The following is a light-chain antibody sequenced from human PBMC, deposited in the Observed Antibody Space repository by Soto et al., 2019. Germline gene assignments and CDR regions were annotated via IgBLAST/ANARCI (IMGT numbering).Light chain of an antibody. J-gene: IGKJ1*01. CDR3: LHLDSYPRT. CDR1: QGIGND. V-gene: IGKV1-17*01. Sequence: DIQMTQSPSSLSASVGDRVTITCRASQGIGNDLGWYQQKPGKAPKRLIYGAPTLQSGVPSRFSGSGSGTAFTLTISSLQPEDFATYYCLHLDSYPRTFGQGTKVDVK. CDR2: GAP.